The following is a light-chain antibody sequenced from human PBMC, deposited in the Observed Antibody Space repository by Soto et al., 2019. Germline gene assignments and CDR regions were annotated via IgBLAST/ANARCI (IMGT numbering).Light chain of an antibody. J-gene: IGKJ5*01. CDR1: QSVSSNY. CDR2: GAS. V-gene: IGKV3D-20*01. CDR3: QQYTGPPTT. Sequence: EIVLTQSPGTLSLSPGERATLSCVASQSVSSNYLAWYQQKPGLAPRLLIYGASSRATGIPDRFSGSGSGTDFTLTITRLEPEDSAVYFCQQYTGPPTTFGQGTRLEIK.